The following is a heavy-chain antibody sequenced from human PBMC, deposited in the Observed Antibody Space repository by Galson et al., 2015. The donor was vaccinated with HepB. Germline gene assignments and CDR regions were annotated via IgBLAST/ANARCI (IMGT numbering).Heavy chain of an antibody. Sequence: ETLSLTCAVYGGSFSGYYWSWIRQPPGKGLEWIGEINHSGSTNYNPSLKSRVTISVDTSKNQFSLKLSSVTAADTAVYYCARVVRVGATHNWFDPWGQGTLVTVSS. D-gene: IGHD1-26*01. J-gene: IGHJ5*02. CDR1: GGSFSGYY. CDR2: INHSGST. CDR3: ARVVRVGATHNWFDP. V-gene: IGHV4-34*01.